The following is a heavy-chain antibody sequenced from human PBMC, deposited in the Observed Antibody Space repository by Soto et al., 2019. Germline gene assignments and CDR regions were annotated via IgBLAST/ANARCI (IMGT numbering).Heavy chain of an antibody. CDR3: SRDYYNAGSGYYPSSAEYFQH. D-gene: IGHD3-22*01. CDR2: ISYSVST. V-gene: IGHV4-31*03. J-gene: IGHJ1*01. Sequence: QVQLQESGPGLVKPSQTLSLTCTVSGGSTSSGGYYCSWIRQDPGKGLEWIVYISYSVSTYYNPALNSRITLSVDTSKNQFFVNFRSVTAAGTAVYYWSRDYYNAGSGYYPSSAEYFQHWSQGTLVIVSS. CDR1: GGSTSSGGYY.